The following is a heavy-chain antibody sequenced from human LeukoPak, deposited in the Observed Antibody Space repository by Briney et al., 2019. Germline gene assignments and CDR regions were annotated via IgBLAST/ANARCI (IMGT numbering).Heavy chain of an antibody. J-gene: IGHJ5*02. D-gene: IGHD3-3*01. V-gene: IGHV4-38-2*02. CDR2: IYHSGST. Sequence: SETLSLTCTVSGYSISSGYYWGWIRQPPGKGLEWIGSIYHSGSTYYNPSLKSRVTISVDTSKNQFSLKLSSVTAADTAVYYCARLSDWDYDFWSDYYTWFDPWGQGTLVTVSS. CDR1: GYSISSGYY. CDR3: ARLSDWDYDFWSDYYTWFDP.